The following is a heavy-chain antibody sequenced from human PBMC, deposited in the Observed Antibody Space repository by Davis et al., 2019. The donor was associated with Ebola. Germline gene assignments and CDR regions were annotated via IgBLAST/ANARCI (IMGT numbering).Heavy chain of an antibody. J-gene: IGHJ4*02. CDR1: GFIFRNYV. Sequence: PGGSLRLSCDTSGFIFRNYVMSWVRQAPGKGLEWVSTFGTGGDTYYADSVKGRFAISRDNSRGTLYLQMNSLRAEDTAVYYCARRADYWGQGTLVTVSS. V-gene: IGHV3-23*01. CDR2: FGTGGDT. CDR3: ARRADY.